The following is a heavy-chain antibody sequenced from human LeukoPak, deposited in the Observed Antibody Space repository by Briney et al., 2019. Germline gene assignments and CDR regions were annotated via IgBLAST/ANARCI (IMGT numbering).Heavy chain of an antibody. CDR3: VRHYRPPQDSRAAKPTGYYYYYMDV. V-gene: IGHV5-51*01. CDR1: GYTFPIYW. Sequence: GESLQISCQGSGYTFPIYWIGWVRQPPGKGLEWVGIIYPSDSHTIYSPSFQGQVTVSADRSISTAYLQWSSLKASDTAIYYCVRHYRPPQDSRAAKPTGYYYYYMDVWGTGTTVIVSS. D-gene: IGHD3-16*02. CDR2: IYPSDSHT. J-gene: IGHJ6*03.